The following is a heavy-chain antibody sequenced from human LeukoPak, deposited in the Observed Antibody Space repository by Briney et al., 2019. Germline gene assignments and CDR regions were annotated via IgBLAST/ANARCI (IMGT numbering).Heavy chain of an antibody. J-gene: IGHJ4*02. D-gene: IGHD3-10*01. CDR3: ATDMVRGVKFRDY. CDR2: ISGSGGST. CDR1: GFTFSSYA. Sequence: GGSLRLSCAASGFTFSSYAMSWVRQAPGKGLERVSAISGSGGSTYYADSVKGRFTISRDNSKNTLYLQMNSLRAEDTAVYYCATDMVRGVKFRDYWGQGTLVTVSS. V-gene: IGHV3-23*01.